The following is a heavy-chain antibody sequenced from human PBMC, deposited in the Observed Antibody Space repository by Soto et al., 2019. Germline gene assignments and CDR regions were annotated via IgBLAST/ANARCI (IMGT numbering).Heavy chain of an antibody. CDR2: ISSSSSYI. CDR3: ARDQPGYSYGYGLGY. D-gene: IGHD5-18*01. V-gene: IGHV3-21*01. CDR1: GFTFSSYS. J-gene: IGHJ4*02. Sequence: PGGSLRLSCAASGFTFSSYSMNWVRQAPGKGLEWVSSISSSSSYIYYADSVKGRFTISRDNAKNSLYLQMNSLRVEDTAVYYCARDQPGYSYGYGLGYWGQGTLVTVSS.